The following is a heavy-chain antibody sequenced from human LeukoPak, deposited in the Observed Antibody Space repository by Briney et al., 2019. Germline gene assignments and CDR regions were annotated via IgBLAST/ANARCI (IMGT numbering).Heavy chain of an antibody. Sequence: GGSLRLSCAASGFTFSSYEMNWVRQAPGKGLEWVSYISSSGSTIYYADSVKGRFTISRDNSKNTLYLQMNSLRAEDTALYYCARPASRGVGRYFDLWGRGSLVNVSS. D-gene: IGHD3-10*01. J-gene: IGHJ2*01. CDR3: ARPASRGVGRYFDL. V-gene: IGHV3-48*03. CDR1: GFTFSSYE. CDR2: ISSSGSTI.